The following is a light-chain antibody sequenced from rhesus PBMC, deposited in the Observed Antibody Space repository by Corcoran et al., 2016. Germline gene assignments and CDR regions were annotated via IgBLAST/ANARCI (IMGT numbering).Light chain of an antibody. CDR1: QGITND. V-gene: IGKV1-25*01. Sequence: DIQMTQSPSSLSASVGDRVTITCRASQGITNDLAWYQQKPGETPKLLIYEASSLQSGIPSRFSGSGSGTDFTLTISSLQPEDVATYYCQHYYSIPFTFGPGTKLDIK. CDR2: EAS. J-gene: IGKJ3*01. CDR3: QHYYSIPFT.